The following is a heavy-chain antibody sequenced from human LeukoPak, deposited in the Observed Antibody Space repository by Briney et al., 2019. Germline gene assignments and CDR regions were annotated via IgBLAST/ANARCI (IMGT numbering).Heavy chain of an antibody. J-gene: IGHJ4*02. Sequence: KTGGSLRLSCAASGFTFSDYYMSWIRQAPGKGLEWVSYISSSGSTIYYADSVKGRFTISRDNSKNTLYLQMNSLRAEDTAVYYCARSTSYYYDSSGYYWGQGTLVTVSS. D-gene: IGHD3-22*01. CDR2: ISSSGSTI. CDR1: GFTFSDYY. CDR3: ARSTSYYYDSSGYY. V-gene: IGHV3-11*01.